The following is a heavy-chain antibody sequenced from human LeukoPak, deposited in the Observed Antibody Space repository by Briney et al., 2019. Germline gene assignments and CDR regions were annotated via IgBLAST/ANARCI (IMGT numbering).Heavy chain of an antibody. CDR1: GGSISSGGYS. V-gene: IGHV4-30-2*01. J-gene: IGHJ4*02. D-gene: IGHD3-22*01. Sequence: SETLSLTCAVSGGSISSGGYSWSWIRQPPGKGLEWIWYIYHSGSTYYNPSLKSRVTISVDRSRNQFSLKLSSVTAADTAVYYCARGGPDYYDSSGYHTYYFDYWGQGTLVTVSS. CDR2: IYHSGST. CDR3: ARGGPDYYDSSGYHTYYFDY.